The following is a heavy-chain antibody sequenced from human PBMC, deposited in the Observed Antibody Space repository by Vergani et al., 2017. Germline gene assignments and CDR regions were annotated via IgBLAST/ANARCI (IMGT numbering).Heavy chain of an antibody. CDR2: IVVGSGNT. V-gene: IGHV1-58*01. J-gene: IGHJ6*03. D-gene: IGHD3-3*01. Sequence: QMQLVQSGPEVKTPGTSVKVSCKASGFTFTSSAVQWVRQARGQRLEWIGWIVVGSGNTKYAQKFQERVTMTRDMSTSTAYMGLSSLRSDDTAVYYCAADAGEITYYDFWSGYYNSPFYYRDVWGKGTTVTVSS. CDR1: GFTFTSSA. CDR3: AADAGEITYYDFWSGYYNSPFYYRDV.